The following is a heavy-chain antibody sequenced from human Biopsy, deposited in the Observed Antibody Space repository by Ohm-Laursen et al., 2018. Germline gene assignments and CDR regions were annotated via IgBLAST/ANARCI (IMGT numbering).Heavy chain of an antibody. CDR2: ISHTGYT. J-gene: IGHJ1*01. CDR1: GGSFTGHY. CDR3: ARGSNEYGGLYFPH. Sequence: SDTLSLTCTVSGGSFTGHYWTWIRQPPGKGLEWIGHISHTGYTSYKSSLKSRVTISLDTSRKHFSLRLTSLAAADPAVYYCARGSNEYGGLYFPHWGQGTLVTVSS. V-gene: IGHV4-59*11. D-gene: IGHD4-23*01.